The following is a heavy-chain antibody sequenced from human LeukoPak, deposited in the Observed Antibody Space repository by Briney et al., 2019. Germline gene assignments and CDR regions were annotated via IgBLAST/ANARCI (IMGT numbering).Heavy chain of an antibody. Sequence: GGSLRLSCAVSGFTFSSYDMSWVRQAPGKGLEWVSGISGSGGSTYYADSVKGRFTISRDTSKNALYLQMNSLRVEDTAVYYCARTRSIPPYHYGSVSYNWFDPWGQGTLVTVSS. CDR2: ISGSGGST. CDR3: ARTRSIPPYHYGSVSYNWFDP. CDR1: GFTFSSYD. J-gene: IGHJ5*02. D-gene: IGHD3-10*01. V-gene: IGHV3-23*01.